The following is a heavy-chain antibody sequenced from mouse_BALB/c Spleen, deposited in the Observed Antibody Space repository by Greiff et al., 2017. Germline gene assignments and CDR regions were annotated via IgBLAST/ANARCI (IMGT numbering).Heavy chain of an antibody. Sequence: EVKLQESGAELVRPGALVKLSCKASGFNIKDYYMHWVKQRPEQGLEWIGWIVPENGNTIYDPKFQGKASITADTSSNTAYLQLSSLTSEDTAVYYCASRPFFDDWGQGTTLTVSS. V-gene: IGHV14-1*02. CDR1: GFNIKDYY. CDR3: ASRPFFDD. J-gene: IGHJ2*01. CDR2: IVPENGNT.